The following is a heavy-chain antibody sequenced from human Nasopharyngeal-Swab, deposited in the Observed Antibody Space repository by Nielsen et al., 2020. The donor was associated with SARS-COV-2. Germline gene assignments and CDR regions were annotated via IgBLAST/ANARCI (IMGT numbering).Heavy chain of an antibody. D-gene: IGHD3-3*01. V-gene: IGHV4-34*01. Sequence: SETLSLTCAVYGGSFSGYYWSWIRQPPGKGLEWIGEINHSGSTNYNPSLKSRVTISVDKSKNQFSLKLSSVTAADTAVYYCASCYYDFWSGYYFDYWGQGTLVTVSS. CDR1: GGSFSGYY. CDR3: ASCYYDFWSGYYFDY. CDR2: INHSGST. J-gene: IGHJ4*02.